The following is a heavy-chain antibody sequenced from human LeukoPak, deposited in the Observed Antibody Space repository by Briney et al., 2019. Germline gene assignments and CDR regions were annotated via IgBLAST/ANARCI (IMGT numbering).Heavy chain of an antibody. D-gene: IGHD5-12*01. CDR1: GFTFSSYS. CDR2: ISSSSSYI. Sequence: GGSLRLSCAASGFTFSSYSMNWVRQAPGKGLEWVSSISSSSSYIYYADSVKGLFTISRDNAKNSLYLQMNSLRAEDTAVYYCQPATSPHGMDVWGQGTTVTVSS. J-gene: IGHJ6*02. V-gene: IGHV3-21*01. CDR3: QPATSPHGMDV.